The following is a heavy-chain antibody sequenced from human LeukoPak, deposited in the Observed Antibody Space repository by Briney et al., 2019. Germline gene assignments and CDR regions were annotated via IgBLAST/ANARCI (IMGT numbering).Heavy chain of an antibody. D-gene: IGHD3-3*01. Sequence: SETLSLTCTVSGGSISSYYWSWIRQPPGKGLEWIGYIYYSGSTNYNPSLKSRVTISVDTSKNQFSLKLSSVTAADTAVYYCASVVRFLEWSGYYYYGMDVWGQGTTVTVSS. J-gene: IGHJ6*02. CDR1: GGSISSYY. V-gene: IGHV4-59*01. CDR2: IYYSGST. CDR3: ASVVRFLEWSGYYYYGMDV.